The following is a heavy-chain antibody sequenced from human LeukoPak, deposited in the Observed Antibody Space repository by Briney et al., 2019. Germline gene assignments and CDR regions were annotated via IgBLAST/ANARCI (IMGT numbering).Heavy chain of an antibody. CDR2: IKQDGSEK. V-gene: IGHV3-7*01. CDR1: GFTFSSYW. D-gene: IGHD3-3*01. J-gene: IGHJ6*02. Sequence: GGSLRLSCAASGFTFSSYWMSWVRQAPGKGLEWVANIKQDGSEKYYVDSVKGRFTISRDNAKNSLYLQMNSLRAEDTAVYYCARDPGPIHTQSSSPIRFLEWLPPGYYGMDVWGQGTTVTVSS. CDR3: ARDPGPIHTQSSSPIRFLEWLPPGYYGMDV.